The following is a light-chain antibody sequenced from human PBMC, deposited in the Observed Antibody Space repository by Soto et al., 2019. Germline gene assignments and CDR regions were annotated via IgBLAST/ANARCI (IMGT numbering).Light chain of an antibody. CDR2: GAS. CDR1: QSVSSSY. V-gene: IGKV3-20*01. Sequence: EMVMTKSPATLSVSPGERATLSCRASQSVSSSYLAWYQQKPGQAPRLLIYGASSRATGIPDRFSGSGSGTDFTLTISCLEPEDFAVYYCQQYGSSPGITFGQGTRLEI. CDR3: QQYGSSPGIT. J-gene: IGKJ5*01.